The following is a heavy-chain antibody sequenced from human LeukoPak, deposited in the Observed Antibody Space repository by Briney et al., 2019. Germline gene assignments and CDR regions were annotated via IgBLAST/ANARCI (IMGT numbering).Heavy chain of an antibody. CDR2: INTDGSST. CDR3: ARALNYDFHYYKDV. CDR1: GFTFSSYW. D-gene: IGHD3-3*01. Sequence: GGSLRLSCAASGFTFSSYWMHWVRQAPGKGLVWVSRINTDGSSTSYADSVKGRFTISRDNAKNTLYLQMNSLRAEDTAVYYCARALNYDFHYYKDVWGKGTTVTVSS. J-gene: IGHJ6*03. V-gene: IGHV3-74*01.